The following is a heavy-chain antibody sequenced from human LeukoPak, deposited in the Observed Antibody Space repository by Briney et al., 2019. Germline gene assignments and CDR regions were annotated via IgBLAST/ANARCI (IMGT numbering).Heavy chain of an antibody. D-gene: IGHD6-13*01. CDR1: GYSFTSYW. Sequence: GESLKISCKGSGYSFTSYWIGWVRQMPGKGLEWMGIIYPGDSDTRYSPSFQGQVTISADKSISTAYLQWSSLKASDTAMYYCASALKPPREQLMPDYWGQGTLVTVSS. J-gene: IGHJ4*02. CDR3: ASALKPPREQLMPDY. V-gene: IGHV5-51*01. CDR2: IYPGDSDT.